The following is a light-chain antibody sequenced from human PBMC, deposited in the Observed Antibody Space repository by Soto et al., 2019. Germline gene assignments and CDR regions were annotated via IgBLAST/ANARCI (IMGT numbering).Light chain of an antibody. J-gene: IGLJ2*01. CDR2: DVS. CDR3: SSYTSSTVV. Sequence: QSVLTQPASVSGSPGQSIAISCTGTSSDVGTYSFVSWYQQHPGKAPKLLIYDVSNRPSGVSNRFSGSKSGNTASLTISGLQVEDEADYYCSSYTSSTVVFGGGTQLTVL. CDR1: SSDVGTYSF. V-gene: IGLV2-14*03.